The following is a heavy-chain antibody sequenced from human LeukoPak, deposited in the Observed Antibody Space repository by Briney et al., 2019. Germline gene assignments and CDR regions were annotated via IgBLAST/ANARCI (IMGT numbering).Heavy chain of an antibody. CDR2: IETSGNT. CDR1: GGSISSYY. V-gene: IGHV4-4*07. J-gene: IGHJ4*02. Sequence: SETLSLTCTVSGGSISSYYWSWIRQPAGKGLEWIGRIETSGNTNYKPSLKSRVTISVDTSKNQFSLKLSSVTAADTAVYYCARHKIGYYYGSGSQYYFDYWGQGTLVTVSS. CDR3: ARHKIGYYYGSGSQYYFDY. D-gene: IGHD3-10*01.